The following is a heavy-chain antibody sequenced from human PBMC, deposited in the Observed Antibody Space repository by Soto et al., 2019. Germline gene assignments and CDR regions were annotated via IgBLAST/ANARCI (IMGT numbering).Heavy chain of an antibody. Sequence: GGSLRLSCAASGFTFSDYNMNLVRQAPGKGPEWVSYIGGSGSPIFYADSVKGRFTISRDNAKNSLYLQMNSLRAEDTAVYYCARGLGSSWFFLWGQGTLVTVSS. CDR1: GFTFSDYN. J-gene: IGHJ5*02. CDR3: ARGLGSSWFFL. V-gene: IGHV3-48*01. CDR2: IGGSGSPI. D-gene: IGHD6-13*01.